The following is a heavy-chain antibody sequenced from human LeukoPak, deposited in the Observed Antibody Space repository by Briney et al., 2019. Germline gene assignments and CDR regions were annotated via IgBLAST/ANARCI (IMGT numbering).Heavy chain of an antibody. CDR2: ISAYNGNT. Sequence: ASVKVSCKASGYTFTSYGISWVRQAPGQGLEWMGWISAYNGNTNYAQKLQGRVTMTTDTSTSTAYMELRSLRSDDTAVYYCARDISARDEAWWFDPWGQGTLVTVSS. D-gene: IGHD5-24*01. J-gene: IGHJ5*02. CDR3: ARDISARDEAWWFDP. V-gene: IGHV1-18*01. CDR1: GYTFTSYG.